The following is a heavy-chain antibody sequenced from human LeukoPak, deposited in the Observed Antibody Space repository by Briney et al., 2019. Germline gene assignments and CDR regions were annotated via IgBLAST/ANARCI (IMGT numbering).Heavy chain of an antibody. J-gene: IGHJ4*02. D-gene: IGHD3-22*01. V-gene: IGHV4-59*01. Sequence: SETLSLTCTVCGGSISSYYRSWIRQPPGKGLEWIGYIYYSGSTNYNPSLKSRVTLSLDTSKNQFSLKLSSVTAADTAVYYCARAYDSSDYSPLFDYWGQGTLVTVSS. CDR3: ARAYDSSDYSPLFDY. CDR2: IYYSGST. CDR1: GGSISSYY.